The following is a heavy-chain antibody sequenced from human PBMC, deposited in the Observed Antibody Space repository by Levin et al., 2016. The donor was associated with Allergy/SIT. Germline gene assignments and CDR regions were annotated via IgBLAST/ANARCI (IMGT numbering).Heavy chain of an antibody. CDR1: GFTFSSYA. V-gene: IGHV3-23*01. CDR2: ISGSGGST. CDR3: AKPPWGTVVSDYFDY. D-gene: IGHD4-23*01. Sequence: GGSLRLSCAASGFTFSSYAMSWVRQAPGKGLEWVSAISGSGGSTYYADSVKGRFTISRDNSKNTLYLQMNSLRAEDTAVYYCAKPPWGTVVSDYFDYWGQGTLVTVSS. J-gene: IGHJ4*02.